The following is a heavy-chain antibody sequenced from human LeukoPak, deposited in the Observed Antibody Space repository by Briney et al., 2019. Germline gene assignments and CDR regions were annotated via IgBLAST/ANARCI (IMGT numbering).Heavy chain of an antibody. CDR2: ISGGGDST. D-gene: IGHD3-10*01. CDR3: AKYERSPLYYFDY. J-gene: IGHJ4*02. Sequence: GGSLRLSCAASGFTFSTYAMSWVRQAPGKGLEWVSAISGGGDSTYYADSVKGRFTISRDKSKNTLFLQMNSLRAEDTAVYYCAKYERSPLYYFDYWGQGTLVTVSS. CDR1: GFTFSTYA. V-gene: IGHV3-23*01.